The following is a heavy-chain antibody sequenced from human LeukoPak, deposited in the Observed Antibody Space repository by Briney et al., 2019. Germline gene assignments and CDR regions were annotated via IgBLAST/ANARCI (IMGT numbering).Heavy chain of an antibody. CDR1: GFTFSTYG. Sequence: PGGSLRLSCAASGFTFSTYGMHWVRQAPGKGLEWVALVSYDGSNKYYADSVKGRFTISRDNSKNTLYLQMNSLRAEDTAVYYCAKVVTSRYCSSTSCYTWGQGTLVTVSS. V-gene: IGHV3-30*18. D-gene: IGHD2-2*02. CDR2: VSYDGSNK. J-gene: IGHJ5*02. CDR3: AKVVTSRYCSSTSCYT.